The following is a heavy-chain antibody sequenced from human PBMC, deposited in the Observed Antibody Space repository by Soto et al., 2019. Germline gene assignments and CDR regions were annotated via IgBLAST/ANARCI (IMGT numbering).Heavy chain of an antibody. CDR1: GFTFSSYT. Sequence: AGGSLRLSCAASGFTFSSYTMTWVRQAPGKGLEWVASISSGSVYKYHADSVKGRFTVSRDNAKNSLFLQMNSLRAEDTAVYYCARDMNPNWGEDGFDIWGQGTRVTVSS. V-gene: IGHV3-21*06. D-gene: IGHD7-27*01. CDR3: ARDMNPNWGEDGFDI. CDR2: ISSGSVYK. J-gene: IGHJ3*02.